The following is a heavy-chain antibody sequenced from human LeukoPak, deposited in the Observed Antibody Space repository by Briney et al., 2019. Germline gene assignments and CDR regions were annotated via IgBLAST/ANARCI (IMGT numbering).Heavy chain of an antibody. D-gene: IGHD1-26*01. V-gene: IGHV3-23*01. J-gene: IGHJ4*02. Sequence: GGSLRLSCAASGFTFSSYAMSWVRQAPGKGLEWVSAISGSGGSTYYADSVKGRFTISRDNSKNTLYLQMNSLRAGDTAVYYCAKDSQAGVGSYLDYWGQGTLVTVSS. CDR2: ISGSGGST. CDR3: AKDSQAGVGSYLDY. CDR1: GFTFSSYA.